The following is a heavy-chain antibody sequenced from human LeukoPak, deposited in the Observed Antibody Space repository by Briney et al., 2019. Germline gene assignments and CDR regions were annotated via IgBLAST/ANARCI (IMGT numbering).Heavy chain of an antibody. V-gene: IGHV4-31*03. D-gene: IGHD3-3*01. J-gene: IGHJ3*02. CDR2: IYYSGST. CDR3: AGPTIGGAFDI. CDR1: GGSISSGGYY. Sequence: SQTLSLTCTVSGGSISSGGYYWSWIRQHPGKGLEWIRYIYYSGSTYYNPSLKSRVTISVDTSKNQFSLKLSSVTAADTAVYYCAGPTIGGAFDIWGQGTMVTVSS.